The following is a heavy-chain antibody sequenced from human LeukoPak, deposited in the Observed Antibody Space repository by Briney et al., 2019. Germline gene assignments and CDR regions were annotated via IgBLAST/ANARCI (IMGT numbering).Heavy chain of an antibody. J-gene: IGHJ5*02. CDR2: VNHGGDT. CDR3: AGAAWNGGGGFDP. CDR1: NGSFSGYY. Sequence: SETLSLTCAVYNGSFSGYYWSWIRQSPEKGLEWIGEVNHGGDTNYNPSLRSRVTISLDTSKNHFSLKLRSVTAADTAIYNCAGAAWNGGGGFDPWGQGTLVTVSS. D-gene: IGHD3-16*01. V-gene: IGHV4-34*01.